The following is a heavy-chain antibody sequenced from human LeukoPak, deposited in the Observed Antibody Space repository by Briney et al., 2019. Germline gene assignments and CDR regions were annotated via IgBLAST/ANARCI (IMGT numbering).Heavy chain of an antibody. Sequence: GGSLRLSCAPCGFIFCRYGMHGARHARGKGLEWVADIGKDGSNTYDADSGKGRFTISTNNSKNTLYLLMNSLRAEGTDVYYCARGPGWGVRGVMNYWGQGTLVTVSS. J-gene: IGHJ4*02. V-gene: IGHV3-33*01. CDR1: GFIFCRYG. CDR2: IGKDGSNT. D-gene: IGHD3-10*01. CDR3: ARGPGWGVRGVMNY.